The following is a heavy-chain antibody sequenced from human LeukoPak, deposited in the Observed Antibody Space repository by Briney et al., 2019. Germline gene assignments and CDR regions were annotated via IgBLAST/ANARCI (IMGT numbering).Heavy chain of an antibody. CDR2: IYYSGST. J-gene: IGHJ6*02. D-gene: IGHD3-10*01. V-gene: IGHV4-59*01. Sequence: PSETLSLTCTVSGGSISSYYWSWIRQPPGKGLEWIGYIYYSGSTSYNPSLKSRVTISVDTSKNQFSLKLSSVTAADTAVYYCARVIGFGELFYYYYGMDVWGQGTTVTVSS. CDR1: GGSISSYY. CDR3: ARVIGFGELFYYYYGMDV.